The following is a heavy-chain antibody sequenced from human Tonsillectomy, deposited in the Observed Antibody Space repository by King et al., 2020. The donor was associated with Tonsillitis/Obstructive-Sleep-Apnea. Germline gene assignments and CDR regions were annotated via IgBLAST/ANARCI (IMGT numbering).Heavy chain of an antibody. J-gene: IGHJ6*03. Sequence: VQLPQWGAGLLKPSETLSLTCAVYGGSFSGYYWSWIRQPPGKGLEWIGEINHSGSTNYNPSLKSRVTISVDTSKNQFSLKLSSVTAADTAVYYCARLPIRNSSSSARRGYYYYYMDVWGKGTTVTVSS. CDR3: ARLPIRNSSSSARRGYYYYYMDV. CDR2: INHSGST. D-gene: IGHD6-6*01. CDR1: GGSFSGYY. V-gene: IGHV4-34*01.